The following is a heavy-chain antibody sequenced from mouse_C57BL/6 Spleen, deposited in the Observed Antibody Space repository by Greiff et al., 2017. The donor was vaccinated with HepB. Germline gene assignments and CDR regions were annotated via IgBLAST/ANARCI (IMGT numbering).Heavy chain of an antibody. Sequence: EVNLVESGGGLVQPGGSLSLSCAASGFTFTDYYMSWVRQPPGKALEWLGFIRNKANGYTTEYSASVKGRFTISRDNSQSILYLQMNALRAEDSATYYCARSGFSYAMDYWGQGTSVTVSS. J-gene: IGHJ4*01. CDR2: IRNKANGYTT. V-gene: IGHV7-3*01. CDR1: GFTFTDYY. CDR3: ARSGFSYAMDY.